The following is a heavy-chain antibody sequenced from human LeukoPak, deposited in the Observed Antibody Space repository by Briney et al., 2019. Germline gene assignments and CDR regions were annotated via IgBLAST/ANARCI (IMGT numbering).Heavy chain of an antibody. CDR2: MSNTGIT. Sequence: SETLSLTCTVSGGSISSYFWNWIRQPPGQGLEWIGYMSNTGITKYNPSLKSRVTISADTSKNQFSLNLNSVTAADTAAYFCAKASVTTAVLFDSWGQGTLVAVSS. CDR1: GGSISSYF. J-gene: IGHJ4*02. CDR3: AKASVTTAVLFDS. D-gene: IGHD4-23*01. V-gene: IGHV4-59*13.